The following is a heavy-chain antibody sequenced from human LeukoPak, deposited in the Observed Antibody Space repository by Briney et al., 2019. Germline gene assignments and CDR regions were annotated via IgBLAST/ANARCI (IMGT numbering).Heavy chain of an antibody. D-gene: IGHD2-15*01. CDR2: INHSGST. Sequence: SSETLSLTCAVYGGSFSGYYWSWIRQPPGKGLEWIGKINHSGSTNYNPSLKSRVTISVDRSKNQFSLKLSSVTAADTAVYYCAREDLGYCSGGSCSGGFDYWGQGTLVTVSS. V-gene: IGHV4-34*01. J-gene: IGHJ4*02. CDR3: AREDLGYCSGGSCSGGFDY. CDR1: GGSFSGYY.